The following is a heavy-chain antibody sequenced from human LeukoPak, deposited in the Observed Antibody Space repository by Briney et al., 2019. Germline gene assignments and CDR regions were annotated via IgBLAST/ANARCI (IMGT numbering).Heavy chain of an antibody. Sequence: SETLSLTCTVSGFSISSYYWSWIRQPPGKGLEWLGYIYYSGSTNYNPSLKRRVTISVDTTNKHFSLKLSSVTAADTAVYYCARLGGYSYGVADYWGQGTLVTVSS. CDR3: ARLGGYSYGVADY. D-gene: IGHD5-18*01. CDR2: IYYSGST. CDR1: GFSISSYY. J-gene: IGHJ4*02. V-gene: IGHV4-59*01.